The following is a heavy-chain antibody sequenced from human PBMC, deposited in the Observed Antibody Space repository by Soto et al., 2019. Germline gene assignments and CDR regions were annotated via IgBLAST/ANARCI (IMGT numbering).Heavy chain of an antibody. CDR2: IYPGDSDT. J-gene: IGHJ6*02. V-gene: IGHV5-51*01. CDR1: GYSFTSYW. Sequence: GESLKISCKGSGYSFTSYWIGWVGQMPGKGLEWMGIIYPGDSDTRYSPSFQGQVTISADKSISTAYLQWSSLKASDTAMYYCARSSDCSSTSCYTYYYYGMDVWGQGTTVTVYS. CDR3: ARSSDCSSTSCYTYYYYGMDV. D-gene: IGHD2-2*02.